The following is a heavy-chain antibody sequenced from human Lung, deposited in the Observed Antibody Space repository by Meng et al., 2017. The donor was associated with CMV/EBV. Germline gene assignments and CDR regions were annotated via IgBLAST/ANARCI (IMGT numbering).Heavy chain of an antibody. CDR1: GGTFSSYA. J-gene: IGHJ4*02. Sequence: SVXVSXXASGGTFSSYAISWVRQAPGQGLEWMGGIIPMFGTKSYAQKFQGRVTITTDESTSTAYMELSSLRSEDTAVYYCARESLQSGCFDYWGQGTMV. CDR2: IIPMFGTK. CDR3: ARESLQSGCFDY. V-gene: IGHV1-69*05.